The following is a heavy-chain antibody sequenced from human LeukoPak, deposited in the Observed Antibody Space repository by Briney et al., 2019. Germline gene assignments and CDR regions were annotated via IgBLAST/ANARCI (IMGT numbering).Heavy chain of an antibody. CDR1: GYSFASYW. V-gene: IGHV5-51*01. D-gene: IGHD6-6*01. CDR3: ARHTKYSSSSRVFDN. J-gene: IGHJ4*02. CDR2: IYPGDSDT. Sequence: GESLKISCKGSGYSFASYWIGWVRQMPGKGLEWMGIIYPGDSDTRYSPSFQGQVTISADKSISTAYLQWSSLKASDTALYYCARHTKYSSSSRVFDNWGQGTLVTVSS.